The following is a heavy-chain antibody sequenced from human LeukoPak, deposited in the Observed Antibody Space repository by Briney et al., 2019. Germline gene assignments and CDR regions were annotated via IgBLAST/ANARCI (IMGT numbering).Heavy chain of an antibody. J-gene: IGHJ3*02. CDR3: ARSSTRRNRDAFDI. CDR2: MNPNRGNT. D-gene: IGHD2-2*01. Sequence: ASVKVSCKASGYTFTSYDINWVRQATGQGLEWMGWMNPNRGNTGYAQKFQGRVTVTRNTSISTAYMELSSLRSEDTAVYYCARSSTRRNRDAFDIWGQGTMVTVSS. V-gene: IGHV1-8*03. CDR1: GYTFTSYD.